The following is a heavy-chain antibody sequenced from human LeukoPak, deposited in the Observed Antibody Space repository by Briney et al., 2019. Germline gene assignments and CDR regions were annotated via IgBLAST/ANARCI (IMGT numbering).Heavy chain of an antibody. V-gene: IGHV3-23*01. D-gene: IGHD1-26*01. J-gene: IGHJ4*02. CDR3: ARDGGSYGRYYFDY. CDR1: GFTFSSYA. Sequence: PGGSLRLSCAASGFTFSSYAMSWVRQAPGKGLEWVSAISGSGGSTYYADSVKGRFTISRDNSKNTLYLQMNSLRSEDTAVYYCARDGGSYGRYYFDYWGQGTLVTVSS. CDR2: ISGSGGST.